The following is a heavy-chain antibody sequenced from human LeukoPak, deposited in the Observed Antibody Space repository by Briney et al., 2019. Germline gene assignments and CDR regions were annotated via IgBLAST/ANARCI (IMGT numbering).Heavy chain of an antibody. V-gene: IGHV1-8*01. Sequence: ASVKVSCKASGYTFTSYDINWVRQATGQGLEWMGWMNPNSGNTGYAQKFQGRVTMTRNTSISTAYMELSSLRSEDTAVYYCARDTPYEFIVPAAIYPFDYWGQGTLVTVSS. J-gene: IGHJ4*02. CDR3: ARDTPYEFIVPAAIYPFDY. CDR2: MNPNSGNT. CDR1: GYTFTSYD. D-gene: IGHD2-2*01.